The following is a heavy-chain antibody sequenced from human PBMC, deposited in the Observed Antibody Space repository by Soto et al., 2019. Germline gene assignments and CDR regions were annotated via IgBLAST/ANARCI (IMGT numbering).Heavy chain of an antibody. CDR3: AKGPYQWLVYFDY. D-gene: IGHD6-19*01. CDR1: GFTFSIYA. Sequence: GGSLRLSCAVSGFTFSIYAMSWVRQAPGEGLEWVSGISGSGVTTYYADFVKGRFTVSRDNSKNTLYLEVNSLRAEDTAVYYCAKGPYQWLVYFDYWGQGTLVTVSS. V-gene: IGHV3-23*01. CDR2: ISGSGVTT. J-gene: IGHJ4*02.